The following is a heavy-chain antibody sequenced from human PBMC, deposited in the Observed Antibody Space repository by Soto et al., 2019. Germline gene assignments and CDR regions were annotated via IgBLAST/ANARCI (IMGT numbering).Heavy chain of an antibody. Sequence: QVQLVQSGAEVKKPGASVKVSCKASGYTFTSYGISWVRQAPGQGLEWMGWISAYNGNTNYAQKLQGRVTMTTDTFTHTAXMELRSLRSDDTAVYYCARDLSQYYYDSSGYYYSYWGQGTLVTVSS. D-gene: IGHD3-22*01. CDR2: ISAYNGNT. CDR3: ARDLSQYYYDSSGYYYSY. CDR1: GYTFTSYG. V-gene: IGHV1-18*01. J-gene: IGHJ4*02.